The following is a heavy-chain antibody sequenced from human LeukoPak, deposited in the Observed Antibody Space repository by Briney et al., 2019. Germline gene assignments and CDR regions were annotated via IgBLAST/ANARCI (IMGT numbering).Heavy chain of an antibody. D-gene: IGHD3-16*02. CDR1: GFTLSSYG. V-gene: IGHV3-30*02. CDR2: IRYDGSNT. J-gene: IGHJ6*03. CDR3: AKDYYDYVWRSYRYGYYYYYYMDG. Sequence: GGSLRLSCAASGFTLSSYGMHWVPQAPGKGLERVALIRYDGSNTYYADSVKGRFTISRDNSKNTLYLQMNRVRAEDTAVYYCAKDYYDYVWRSYRYGYYYYYYMDGWGKGNTVNVSS.